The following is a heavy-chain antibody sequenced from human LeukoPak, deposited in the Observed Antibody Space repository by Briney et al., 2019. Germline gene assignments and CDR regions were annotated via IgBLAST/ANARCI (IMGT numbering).Heavy chain of an antibody. J-gene: IGHJ4*02. CDR2: INPNSGVT. V-gene: IGHV1-2*06. Sequence: ASVKVSCKASGYTFTGYYMPWGRQAPGQGLEWMGRINPNSGVTNYAQKFQGRVTMTRDTSISTAYMELSRLRSDDTAVYYCARVPYYYGSGIFDYWGQGTLVTVSS. CDR3: ARVPYYYGSGIFDY. D-gene: IGHD3-10*01. CDR1: GYTFTGYY.